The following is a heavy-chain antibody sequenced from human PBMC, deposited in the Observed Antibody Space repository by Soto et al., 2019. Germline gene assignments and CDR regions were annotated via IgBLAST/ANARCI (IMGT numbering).Heavy chain of an antibody. D-gene: IGHD5-12*01. CDR3: ARDLSGNDPLGTFDI. CDR2: ISAYNGNT. V-gene: IGHV1-18*01. J-gene: IGHJ3*02. Sequence: QVQLVQSGAEVKKPGASVKVSCKASGYTFTSYGISWVRQAPGQGLEWMGWISAYNGNTNYAQNLQGRVTMTTDTSTSTAYMELRSLRSDDTAVFYCARDLSGNDPLGTFDIWGQGTLVTVSS. CDR1: GYTFTSYG.